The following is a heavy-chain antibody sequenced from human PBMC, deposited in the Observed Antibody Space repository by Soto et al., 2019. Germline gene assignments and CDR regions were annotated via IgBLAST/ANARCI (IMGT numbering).Heavy chain of an antibody. Sequence: QITLRESGPTLVKSTQTLTLTCTFSGFSLRNSGMGVAWIRQPPGKALEWLSLIFWNDDRRYSPSLKSRLTITKDTSKNQVVLRMTNMDPGDTATYFCAHRLDAACFTCFHLWGQGTLVNVSS. J-gene: IGHJ4*02. D-gene: IGHD3-16*01. CDR3: AHRLDAACFTCFHL. V-gene: IGHV2-5*01. CDR2: IFWNDDR. CDR1: GFSLRNSGMG.